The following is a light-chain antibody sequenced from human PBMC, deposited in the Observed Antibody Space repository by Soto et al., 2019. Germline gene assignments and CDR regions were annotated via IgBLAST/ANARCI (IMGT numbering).Light chain of an antibody. J-gene: IGKJ4*01. CDR3: QQRSNWLT. V-gene: IGKV3-11*01. CDR1: QSVSSY. Sequence: EIVLTQSPATLSLSPGERATLSCRASQSVSSYLAWYQQKPGQAHRLLIYDASNRATGIPARFSGSGSGTDFTLTISSLETEDFAVYYCQQRSNWLTFGGGTKVEIK. CDR2: DAS.